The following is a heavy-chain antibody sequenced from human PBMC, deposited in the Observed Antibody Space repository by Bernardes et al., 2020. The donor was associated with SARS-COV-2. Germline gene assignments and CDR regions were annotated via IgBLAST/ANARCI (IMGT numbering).Heavy chain of an antibody. Sequence: APVKVSCKVSGYTLTELSMHWVRQAPGKGLEWMGGFDPEDGETIYAQKFQGRVTMTEDTSTDTAYMELSSLRSEDTAVYYCATAPAAGTRAVNWFDPWGQGTLVTVSS. D-gene: IGHD6-13*01. J-gene: IGHJ5*02. CDR2: FDPEDGET. CDR1: GYTLTELS. CDR3: ATAPAAGTRAVNWFDP. V-gene: IGHV1-24*01.